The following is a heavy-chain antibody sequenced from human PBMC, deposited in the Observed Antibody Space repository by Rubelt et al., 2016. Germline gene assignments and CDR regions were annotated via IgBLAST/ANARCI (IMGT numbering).Heavy chain of an antibody. CDR3: ATAEEYDFWKNDAFDI. V-gene: IGHV1-24*01. D-gene: IGHD3-3*01. J-gene: IGHJ3*02. CDR1: GYTPTELS. Sequence: QVQLVQSGAEVKKPGASVKVSCKVSGYTPTELSMHWVRQAPGKGLEWMGGFDPDDGETIYAQKSLVRVTMTVDTPTDTAYMELSSLRSEDTAVYYCATAEEYDFWKNDAFDIWGQGTRVTVSS. CDR2: FDPDDGET.